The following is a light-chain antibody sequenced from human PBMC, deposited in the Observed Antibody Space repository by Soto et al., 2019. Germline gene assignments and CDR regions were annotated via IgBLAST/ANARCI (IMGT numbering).Light chain of an antibody. J-gene: IGKJ1*01. V-gene: IGKV1-5*01. CDR1: QSISSW. Sequence: DIQMTQSPSTLSASVGDRVTITCRASQSISSWLAWYQQKPGKAPKLLIYDASSLESGAPSMFSGSGSGTEFTLPISSLQPDDFATYYCQQYNSYSWTFGQGTKVEIK. CDR2: DAS. CDR3: QQYNSYSWT.